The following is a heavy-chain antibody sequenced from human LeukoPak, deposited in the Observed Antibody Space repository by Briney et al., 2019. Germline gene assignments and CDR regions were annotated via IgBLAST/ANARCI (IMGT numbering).Heavy chain of an antibody. CDR1: GYTFTSYG. Sequence: GASVKVSCKASGYTFTSYGISWVRQAPGQGLEWMGWISAYNGNTNYAQKLQGRVTMTTDTSTSTAYMELRSLRSDDTAVYYCSRGDSNSWYPLNYYYYYYMDVWGKGTTVTVS. CDR3: SRGDSNSWYPLNYYYYYYMDV. V-gene: IGHV1-18*01. CDR2: ISAYNGNT. J-gene: IGHJ6*03. D-gene: IGHD6-13*01.